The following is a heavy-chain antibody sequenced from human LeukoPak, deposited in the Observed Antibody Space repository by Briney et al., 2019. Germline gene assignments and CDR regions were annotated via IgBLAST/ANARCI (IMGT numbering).Heavy chain of an antibody. CDR3: ARGVSEGSYCRSTSCYTARFDY. J-gene: IGHJ4*02. CDR1: GGSFSGYY. D-gene: IGHD2-2*02. CDR2: INHSGST. V-gene: IGHV4-34*01. Sequence: SETLSLTCAVYGGSFSGYYWSWIRQPPGKGLEWIGEINHSGSTNYNPSLKSRVTISVDTSKNQFSLKLSSVTAADTAVYYCARGVSEGSYCRSTSCYTARFDYWGQGTLVTVSP.